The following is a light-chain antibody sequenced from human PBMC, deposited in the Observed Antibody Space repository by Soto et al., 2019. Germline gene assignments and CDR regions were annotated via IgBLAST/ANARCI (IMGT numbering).Light chain of an antibody. CDR1: QSVSTY. CDR2: DAS. V-gene: IGKV3-11*01. J-gene: IGKJ2*01. Sequence: EIVLTQSPATLSLSPGERATLSCRASQSVSTYLAWYQQKPGQAPRLLIYDASNRATGIPARFSGSGSGPDFTLTISSLEPEDFAVYYCQKRSVSPPYMYTFGQGTKLEIK. CDR3: QKRSVSPPYMYT.